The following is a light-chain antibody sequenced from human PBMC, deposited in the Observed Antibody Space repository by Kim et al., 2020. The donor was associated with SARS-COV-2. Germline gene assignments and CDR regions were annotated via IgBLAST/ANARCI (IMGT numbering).Light chain of an antibody. CDR2: YDS. V-gene: IGLV3-21*04. J-gene: IGLJ2*01. CDR1: DIGSNS. CDR3: QVWDSSSDHRVV. Sequence: KTRELPCGGKDIGSNSVQWYQEEPGQAPVLVISYDSDRPSGIPERFSGSNSGNTATLTISRVEAGDEADYYCQVWDSSSDHRVVFGGGTQLTVL.